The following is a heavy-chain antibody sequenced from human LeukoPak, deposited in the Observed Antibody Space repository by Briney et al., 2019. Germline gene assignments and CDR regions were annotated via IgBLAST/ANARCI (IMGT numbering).Heavy chain of an antibody. V-gene: IGHV3-23*01. D-gene: IGHD6-13*01. J-gene: IGHJ4*02. CDR2: ISPAGGTT. CDR3: AKSRSGSSNWALRIFDN. CDR1: GFPFGSEA. Sequence: PGGSLRLSCAVSGFPFGSEAMSWVRQTPGRGLEWVSSISPAGGTTYYADSVKGRFTISRDNSKNTLYVQMNSLRAEDTAVHYCAKSRSGSSNWALRIFDNWGQGTLVSVSS.